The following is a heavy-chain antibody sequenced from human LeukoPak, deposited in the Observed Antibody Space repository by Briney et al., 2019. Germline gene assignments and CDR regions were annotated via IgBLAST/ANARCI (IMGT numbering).Heavy chain of an antibody. J-gene: IGHJ5*02. Sequence: GASVRVSSTASGYTFTGYYMHWVRQAPGQGLARMGWINPNSGGTNYAQKVQGRVTMTRDTSISTAYMELSRLRSDDTAVYYCARDGSGSYWFDPWGQGTLVTVSS. D-gene: IGHD3-10*01. CDR2: INPNSGGT. V-gene: IGHV1-2*02. CDR1: GYTFTGYY. CDR3: ARDGSGSYWFDP.